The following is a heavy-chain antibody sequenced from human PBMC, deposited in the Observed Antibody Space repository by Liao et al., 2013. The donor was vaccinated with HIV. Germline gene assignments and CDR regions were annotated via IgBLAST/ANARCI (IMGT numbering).Heavy chain of an antibody. CDR2: INPTGST. CDR1: HGSISSSY. Sequence: QVQLQESGPGLVKPSETLSLTCSVSHGSISSSYWNWIRQPAGKGLEWIGRINPTGSTSSNPSLKSRVTMSVDTSRNQFSLQLTSVTAADTAIYYCARENVSGEGRRFDSWGQGTLVTVSS. D-gene: IGHD3-10*01. CDR3: ARENVSGEGRRFDS. J-gene: IGHJ4*02. V-gene: IGHV4-4*07.